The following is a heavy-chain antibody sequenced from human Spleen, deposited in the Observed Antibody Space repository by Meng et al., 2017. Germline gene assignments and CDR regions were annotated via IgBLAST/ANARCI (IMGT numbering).Heavy chain of an antibody. CDR2: IYSGGST. CDR3: ARDLSYFDL. Sequence: EVQLVESGGGLVQPGGSLRLFCAVSGFTFSTSAMSWVRQAPGKGLEWVSVIYSGGSTYYADSVKGRFTISRDNSKNTVYLQMDSLRAEDTAVYYCARDLSYFDLWGRGTLVTVSS. J-gene: IGHJ2*01. CDR1: GFTFSTSA. D-gene: IGHD2/OR15-2a*01. V-gene: IGHV3-66*02.